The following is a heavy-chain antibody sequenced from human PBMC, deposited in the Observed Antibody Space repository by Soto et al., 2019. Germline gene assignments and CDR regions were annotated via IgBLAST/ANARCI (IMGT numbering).Heavy chain of an antibody. Sequence: PSETLSLTCTVSGASISTNGYYWGWIRQPPGKGLEWIGSMYYGGSTYYSPSLKSRVTMSVDTSKNQFSLKLSSVTAADTAVYYCARHQGYSGVGPFWGQGTMVTVSS. CDR2: MYYGGST. J-gene: IGHJ3*01. CDR3: ARHQGYSGVGPF. D-gene: IGHD1-26*01. CDR1: GASISTNGYY. V-gene: IGHV4-39*01.